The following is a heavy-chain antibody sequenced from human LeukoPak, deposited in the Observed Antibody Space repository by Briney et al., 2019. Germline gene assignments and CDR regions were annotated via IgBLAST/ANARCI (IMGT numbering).Heavy chain of an antibody. CDR2: ISSSASSI. D-gene: IGHD2/OR15-2a*01. CDR3: ARNSFPDY. V-gene: IGHV3-48*03. CDR1: GFSFSSYE. Sequence: GGSLRLSCAASGFSFSSYEMNWVRQAPGKGLEWVSYISSSASSIYYADSVKGRFTISRDNAKNSLFLQMNSLRAEDTAVYYCARNSFPDYWGQGTLVIVSS. J-gene: IGHJ4*02.